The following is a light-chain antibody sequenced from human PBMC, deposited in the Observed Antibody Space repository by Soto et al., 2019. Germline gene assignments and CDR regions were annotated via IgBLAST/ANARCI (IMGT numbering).Light chain of an antibody. J-gene: IGKJ4*01. V-gene: IGKV1-9*01. CDR3: QQLNSYPLT. Sequence: DIQLTQSPSFLSASVGDRVTITCRASQDISADLAWYQQRPGKAPKLLIYAASTLQSGVPSRFSGSGSGTEFTLTICSLQPEDFATYSCQQLNSYPLTFGGGTKVEIK. CDR1: QDISAD. CDR2: AAS.